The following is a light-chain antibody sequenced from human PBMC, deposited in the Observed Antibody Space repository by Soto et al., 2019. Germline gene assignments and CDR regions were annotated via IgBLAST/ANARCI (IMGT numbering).Light chain of an antibody. Sequence: EIVMTQSPATLSVSPGERATLSCRASQSVSSNLAWYQQKPGQAPRLLSYGASTRATGIPAGFSGSGSGTEFTLTISSLQSEDFAVYYCQQYNNWPPWTFGQGTKVEIK. CDR1: QSVSSN. CDR2: GAS. V-gene: IGKV3-15*01. CDR3: QQYNNWPPWT. J-gene: IGKJ1*01.